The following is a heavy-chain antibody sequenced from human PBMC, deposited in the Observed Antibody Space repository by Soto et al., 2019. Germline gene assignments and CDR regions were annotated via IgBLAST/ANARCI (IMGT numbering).Heavy chain of an antibody. D-gene: IGHD3-9*01. V-gene: IGHV3-11*01. CDR1: GFSFSDFY. CDR3: ARENYDILTGYSDY. J-gene: IGHJ4*02. CDR2: ISNSGSTI. Sequence: GGSLRLSCAASGFSFSDFYMTWIRQAPGKGLEWVSYISNSGSTIYYSDSVKGRFTISRDNAKNSLYLQMNSLRAEDTAMYYCARENYDILTGYSDYWGQGTLVTVSS.